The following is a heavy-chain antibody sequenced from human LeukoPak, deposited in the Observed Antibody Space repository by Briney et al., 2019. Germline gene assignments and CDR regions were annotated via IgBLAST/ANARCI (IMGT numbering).Heavy chain of an antibody. CDR2: VYSSGNT. CDR1: DGSISIYY. Sequence: SETLSLTCTVSDGSISIYYWSWIRQPPGKGLEWIGYVYSSGNTNYNPSLKGRAIISADTSKNQFSLKLTSVTAADTAVYYCVRDRELTYWGQGILVTVS. V-gene: IGHV4-4*08. J-gene: IGHJ4*02. CDR3: VRDRELTY. D-gene: IGHD3-10*01.